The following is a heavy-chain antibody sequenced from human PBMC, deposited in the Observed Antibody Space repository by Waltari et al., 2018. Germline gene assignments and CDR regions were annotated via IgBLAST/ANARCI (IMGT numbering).Heavy chain of an antibody. J-gene: IGHJ6*02. V-gene: IGHV3-30*02. CDR1: GFTFSNFG. D-gene: IGHD2-2*02. Sequence: QVNLVESGGGVVQPGGSLRLSCATSGFTFSNFGMHWVRQAPGKGLEWVALIGFDGSDKFYADSVRGRFTISRDNSARTLYLDMDSLRLDDTAMYYCAKDAFGNTYLDFWGPGTTVSVSS. CDR3: AKDAFGNTYLDF. CDR2: IGFDGSDK.